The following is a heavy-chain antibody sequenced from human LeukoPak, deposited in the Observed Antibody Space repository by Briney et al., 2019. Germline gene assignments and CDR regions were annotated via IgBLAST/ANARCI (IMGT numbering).Heavy chain of an antibody. CDR1: GDSVSSNSAA. V-gene: IGHV6-1*01. J-gene: IGHJ4*02. CDR2: TYYRSKWYN. D-gene: IGHD3-3*01. CDR3: ARDYFSDGPDPTRSRFDY. Sequence: SQTLSLTCAISGDSVSSNSAAWNWIRQSPSRGLEWLGRTYYRSKWYNDYAVSVKSRITINPDTSKNQFSLQLNSVTPEDTAVYYCARDYFSDGPDPTRSRFDYWGQGTLVTVSS.